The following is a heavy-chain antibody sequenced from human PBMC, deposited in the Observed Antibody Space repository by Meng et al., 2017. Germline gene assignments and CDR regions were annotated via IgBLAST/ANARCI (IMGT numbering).Heavy chain of an antibody. Sequence: GGLVEAGGGVVQPGRSLRLSFAGSGFTFSSYAMHWVRQATGKGLEWVAVISYDGSNKYYADSVKGRFTISRDNSKNTLYLQMNSLRAEDTAVYYCARDRGLLSGTSDYWGQGTLVTVSS. CDR3: ARDRGLLSGTSDY. J-gene: IGHJ4*02. D-gene: IGHD2-21*02. V-gene: IGHV3-30*01. CDR2: ISYDGSNK. CDR1: GFTFSSYA.